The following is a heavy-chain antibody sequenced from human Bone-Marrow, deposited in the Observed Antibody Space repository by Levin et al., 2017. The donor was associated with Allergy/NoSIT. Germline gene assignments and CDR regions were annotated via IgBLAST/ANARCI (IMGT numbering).Heavy chain of an antibody. CDR2: INSDGRTT. D-gene: IGHD6-19*01. CDR3: ANLAVEDY. Sequence: GGSLRLSCAASGFSLSNYWIHWIRQPPGKGLVWVSRINSDGRTTEYADSVKGRFTISRDNAKNTVYLQMNSLRAEDTAEYFCANLAVEDYWGQGTLVTVSS. J-gene: IGHJ4*02. V-gene: IGHV3-74*01. CDR1: GFSLSNYW.